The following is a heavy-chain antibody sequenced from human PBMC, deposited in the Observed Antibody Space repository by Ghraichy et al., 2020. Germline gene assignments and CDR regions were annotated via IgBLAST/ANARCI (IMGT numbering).Heavy chain of an antibody. CDR2: IYYSGST. J-gene: IGHJ6*03. Sequence: SETLSLTCTVSGGSISSSSYYWGWIRQPPGKGLEWIGSIYYSGSTYYNPSLKSRVTISVDTSKNQFSLKLSSVTAADTAVYYCARDCTYYDFWSGYYTRLGYMDVWGKGTTVTVSS. CDR3: ARDCTYYDFWSGYYTRLGYMDV. V-gene: IGHV4-39*07. CDR1: GGSISSSSYY. D-gene: IGHD3-3*01.